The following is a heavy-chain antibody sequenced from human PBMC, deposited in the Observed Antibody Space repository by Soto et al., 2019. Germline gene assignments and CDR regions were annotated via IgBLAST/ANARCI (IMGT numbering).Heavy chain of an antibody. CDR1: GGSISSGGYY. D-gene: IGHD2-15*01. CDR2: IYYSGST. CDR3: ARDLVVVAATQVYYSYGMDV. J-gene: IGHJ6*02. V-gene: IGHV4-31*03. Sequence: PSETLSLTCTVSGGSISSGGYYWSWIRQHPGKGLEWIGYIYYSGSTYYNPSLKSRVTISVDTSKDQFSLKLSSVTAADTAVYYCARDLVVVAATQVYYSYGMDVWGQGTTVTVSS.